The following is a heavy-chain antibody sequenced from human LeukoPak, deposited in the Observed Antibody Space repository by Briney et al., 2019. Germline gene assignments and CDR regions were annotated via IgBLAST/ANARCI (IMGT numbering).Heavy chain of an antibody. CDR2: IYFNGGST. D-gene: IGHD2/OR15-2a*01. CDR1: GGSITNTISY. CDR3: ARPMYNSWDRFDP. Sequence: SETLSLTCTVSGGSITNTISYWAWMRQSPGKGLEWHGSIYFNGGSTYYNPSLKTRATLLLDTSSNQFSLNLRSVTAADTGVYYCARPMYNSWDRFDPWGQGTQVTVSS. J-gene: IGHJ5*02. V-gene: IGHV4-39*01.